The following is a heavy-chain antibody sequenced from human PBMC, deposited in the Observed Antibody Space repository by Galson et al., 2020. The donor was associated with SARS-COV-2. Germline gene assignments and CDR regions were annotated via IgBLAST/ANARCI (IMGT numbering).Heavy chain of an antibody. Sequence: QLGESLKISCAGSGFIFNDHYMEWVRQAPGKGLEWVGRMRNKDKSYTTDYAASVKGRFTITRDDSKKSVYLQMNSLKTEDTAVYYCAKDSDQWLVPRYYMDVWGKGTTVTVSS. CDR2: MRNKDKSYTT. CDR3: AKDSDQWLVPRYYMDV. D-gene: IGHD6-19*01. J-gene: IGHJ6*03. CDR1: GFIFNDHY. V-gene: IGHV3-72*01.